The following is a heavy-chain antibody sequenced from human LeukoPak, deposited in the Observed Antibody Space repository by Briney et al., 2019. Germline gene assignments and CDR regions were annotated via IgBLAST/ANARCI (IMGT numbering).Heavy chain of an antibody. V-gene: IGHV3-21*01. CDR2: ISSSSRHI. J-gene: IGHJ6*03. CDR3: ASSHIPTGQGWLFYYYMDV. CDR1: TLTFSDYS. Sequence: GGSLRLSCSASTLTFSDYSLNWVRQAPGKGLEWVSSISSSSRHIYYGDSVKGRFTISRDNAKNLLHLQMNSLRAEDTAVYYCASSHIPTGQGWLFYYYMDVWGKGTTVTVSS. D-gene: IGHD1-1*01.